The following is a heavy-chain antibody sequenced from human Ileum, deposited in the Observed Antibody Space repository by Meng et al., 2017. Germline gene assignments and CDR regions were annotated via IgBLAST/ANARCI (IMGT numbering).Heavy chain of an antibody. D-gene: IGHD1-26*01. CDR1: GGSISATNW. V-gene: IGHV4-4*02. CDR3: ARDPYSGGPGDY. Sequence: QVSWHESGLVLVRLSGTMPPTCVVSGGSISATNWWYWARQPPGKGLEWLGEIHYTAGTNYNPSLKSRVTMSVDKAKNQFSLILTSVTAADTAVYYCARDPYSGGPGDYWGQGTLVTVSS. J-gene: IGHJ4*02. CDR2: IHYTAGT.